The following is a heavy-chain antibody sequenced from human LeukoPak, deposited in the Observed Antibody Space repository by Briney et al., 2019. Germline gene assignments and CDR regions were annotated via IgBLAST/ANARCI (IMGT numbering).Heavy chain of an antibody. D-gene: IGHD1-1*01. J-gene: IGHJ5*02. Sequence: ASVKVSCKASGYTFTNYYIHWVRQAPGQGLEYMGIINPSAGNAGYAQKFQGRVTMTRDTSTSTVYMEVSSLRSEDTAVYYCARETPNSFRFDPWGQGTLVTVSS. CDR2: INPSAGNA. CDR1: GYTFTNYY. CDR3: ARETPNSFRFDP. V-gene: IGHV1-46*01.